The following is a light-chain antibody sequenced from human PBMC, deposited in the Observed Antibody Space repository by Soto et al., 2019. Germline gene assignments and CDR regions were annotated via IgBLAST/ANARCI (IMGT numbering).Light chain of an antibody. CDR2: GAS. CDR1: QSVSSN. J-gene: IGKJ1*01. Sequence: EIVMTQSPATLSVSPGERATISCRASQSVSSNLAWYQQKPGQAPRRLIYGASTRATGSPARFSGSGSGTEFTITVSSLQSEDFAVYYCQQYNNWPCTFGQGTKVEIK. V-gene: IGKV3-15*01. CDR3: QQYNNWPCT.